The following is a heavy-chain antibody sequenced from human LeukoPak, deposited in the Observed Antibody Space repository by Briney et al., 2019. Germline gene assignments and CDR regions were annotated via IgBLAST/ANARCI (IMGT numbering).Heavy chain of an antibody. CDR1: GGTFSSYA. J-gene: IGHJ4*02. Sequence: SVKVSCKASGGTFSSYAINWVRQAPGQGLEWMGGIIPIFGTANYAQKFQGRVTITADESTSTAYMELSSLRSEDTAVYYCAREGDSSGYFDYWGQGALVTVSS. CDR3: AREGDSSGYFDY. D-gene: IGHD3-22*01. CDR2: IIPIFGTA. V-gene: IGHV1-69*13.